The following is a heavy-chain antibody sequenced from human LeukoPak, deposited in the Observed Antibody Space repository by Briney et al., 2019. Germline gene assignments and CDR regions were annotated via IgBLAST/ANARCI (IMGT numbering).Heavy chain of an antibody. Sequence: GGSLRLSCAASGFTVDSNYLSWVRQAPGKGLEWVSAISGSGGSTYYADSVKGRFTISRDNSKNTLYLQMNSLRAEDTAVYYCASPPVIDDYWGQGTLVTVSS. CDR2: ISGSGGST. V-gene: IGHV3-23*01. CDR3: ASPPVIDDY. D-gene: IGHD4-11*01. J-gene: IGHJ4*02. CDR1: GFTVDSNY.